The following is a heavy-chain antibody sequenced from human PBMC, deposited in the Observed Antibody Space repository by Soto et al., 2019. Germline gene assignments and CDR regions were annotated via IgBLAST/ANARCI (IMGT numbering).Heavy chain of an antibody. CDR3: VKVSYSSLTTLGSAFDV. CDR2: ISWSGDNM. D-gene: IGHD4-4*01. J-gene: IGHJ3*01. CDR1: GLTFDDNA. Sequence: QLGESGGGLVQPGRSLRLSCAASGLTFDDNAMHWVRQAPGKGLEWVSGISWSGDNMAYADSVKGRFITSRDNVKNSLYLQMNSLRVEDTALYHCVKVSYSSLTTLGSAFDVWGQGTMVTVS. V-gene: IGHV3-9*01.